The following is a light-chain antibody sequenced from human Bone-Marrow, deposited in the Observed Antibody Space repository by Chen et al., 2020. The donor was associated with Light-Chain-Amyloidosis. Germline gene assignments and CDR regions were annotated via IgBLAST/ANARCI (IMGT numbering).Light chain of an antibody. Sequence: QSVLTQPTSASWTPGPRVTISCSGARSNIGLKYVYWYQHFPGAAPNLIIHRNQQRPSGGPDRFSASKTGTSAFLATSGLRSEDDADYYCAAWDGSLSGYVFGTGTKVIVL. CDR1: RSNIGLKY. CDR2: RNQ. V-gene: IGLV1-47*01. J-gene: IGLJ1*01. CDR3: AAWDGSLSGYV.